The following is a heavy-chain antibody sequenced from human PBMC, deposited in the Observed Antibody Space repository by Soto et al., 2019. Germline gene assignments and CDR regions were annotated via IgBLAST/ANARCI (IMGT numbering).Heavy chain of an antibody. D-gene: IGHD1-26*01. CDR3: ARAPIRSYWDYYGMDV. CDR2: ISYDGSNK. V-gene: IGHV3-30-3*01. J-gene: IGHJ6*02. CDR1: GFTFSSYA. Sequence: GGSLRLSCAASGFTFSSYAMHWVRQAPGKGLEWVAVISYDGSNKYYADSVKGRFTISRDNSKNTLYLQMNSLRAEDTAVYYCARAPIRSYWDYYGMDVWGQGTTVTVSS.